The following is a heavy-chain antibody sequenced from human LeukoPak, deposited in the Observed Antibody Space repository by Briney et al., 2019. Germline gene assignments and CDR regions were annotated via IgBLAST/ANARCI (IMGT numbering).Heavy chain of an antibody. Sequence: SETLSLTCTVSGGSISSYYWSWIRQSPGKGLEWIGYIYYSGSTNYNPSLKSRVTISVDTSKNQFSLKLSSVTAADTAVYYCARGVTGGWYGDFQHWGQGTLVTVSS. V-gene: IGHV4-59*01. CDR3: ARGVTGGWYGDFQH. D-gene: IGHD6-19*01. CDR1: GGSISSYY. CDR2: IYYSGST. J-gene: IGHJ1*01.